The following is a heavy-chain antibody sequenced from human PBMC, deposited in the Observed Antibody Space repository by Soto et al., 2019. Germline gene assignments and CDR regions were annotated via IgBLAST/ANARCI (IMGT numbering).Heavy chain of an antibody. V-gene: IGHV4-30-4*01. CDR3: ARASGIAAAGTIVS. J-gene: IGHJ4*02. CDR1: GGSISSGEYR. CDR2: IHYSGST. D-gene: IGHD6-13*01. Sequence: SETLSLTCTVSGGSISSGEYRWSWIRQPPGKGLEWIGYIHYSGSTYYTPSLERRLTMSVDTSRNQFPLRLTSVTAPDTAVYFCARASGIAAAGTIVSWGQGTLVTVSS.